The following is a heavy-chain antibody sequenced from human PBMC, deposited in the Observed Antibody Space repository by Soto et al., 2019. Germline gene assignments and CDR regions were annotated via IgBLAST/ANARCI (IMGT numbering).Heavy chain of an antibody. Sequence: QVQLQESGPGLVKPSGTLSLTCAVSGGSISSSNWWSWVRQPPGKGLEWIGEIYHSGNTNYNPSRQSRVTMAVDKSRNQFSLKLSSVTAADTAVYYCARRWGEGRVDYWGQGTLVTVSS. D-gene: IGHD3-10*01. CDR1: GGSISSSNW. J-gene: IGHJ4*02. CDR2: IYHSGNT. CDR3: ARRWGEGRVDY. V-gene: IGHV4-4*02.